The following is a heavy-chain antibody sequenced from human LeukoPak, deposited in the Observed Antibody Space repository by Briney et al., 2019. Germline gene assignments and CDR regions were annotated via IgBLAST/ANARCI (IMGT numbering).Heavy chain of an antibody. CDR2: IKQHGSEK. CDR1: GFTFSRYW. Sequence: PGGSLRLSCAASGFTFSRYWMSWVRQAPGKGLEWVANIKQHGSEKYYVGSVEGRFTISRDNAKNSLYLQMNSLRAEDTAVYYCARGGGFLVRGIILTSYFDYWGQGALVTVSS. J-gene: IGHJ4*02. V-gene: IGHV3-7*01. D-gene: IGHD3-10*01. CDR3: ARGGGFLVRGIILTSYFDY.